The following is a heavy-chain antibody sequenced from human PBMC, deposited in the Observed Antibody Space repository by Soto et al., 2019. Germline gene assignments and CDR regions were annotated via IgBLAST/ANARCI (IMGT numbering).Heavy chain of an antibody. CDR1: GFIFSNAW. Sequence: GGSLRLSCAASGFIFSNAWMSWVRQAPGKGLEWVGRIKSKTNGGTTDYAAPVRGRFSISRDDSKNTLYLQTNSLKTEDTAVYYCTTDDPINRYWGQGTLVTVSS. CDR3: TTDDPINRY. CDR2: IKSKTNGGTT. J-gene: IGHJ4*02. V-gene: IGHV3-15*01.